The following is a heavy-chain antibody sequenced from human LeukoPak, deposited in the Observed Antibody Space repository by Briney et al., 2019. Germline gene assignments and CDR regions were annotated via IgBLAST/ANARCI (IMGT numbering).Heavy chain of an antibody. V-gene: IGHV4-59*08. D-gene: IGHD5-24*01. CDR2: IYYSGST. CDR3: ASHSRDGYNLLDY. J-gene: IGHJ4*02. Sequence: GSLRLSCAASGFTFSDYYMSWIRQPPGKGLEWIGYIYYSGSTNYNPSLKSRVTISVDTSKNQFSLKLSSVTAADTAVYYCASHSRDGYNLLDYWGQGTLVTVSS. CDR1: GFTFSDYY.